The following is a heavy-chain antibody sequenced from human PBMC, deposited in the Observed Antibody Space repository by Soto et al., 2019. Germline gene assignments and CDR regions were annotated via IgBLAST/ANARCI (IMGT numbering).Heavy chain of an antibody. D-gene: IGHD5-18*01. Sequence: QVQLVESGGGVVPPGGSLTLSCAASGFTLSEDGMHWVRQAPGKGLEWVAVISYDGSNKYYADSVKGRFTISRDNYKNTLYLQMNSLRADDTAVYYCAKSLDVDTVSDAIWGQGTMVTVSS. CDR3: AKSLDVDTVSDAI. CDR1: GFTLSEDG. V-gene: IGHV3-30*18. CDR2: ISYDGSNK. J-gene: IGHJ3*02.